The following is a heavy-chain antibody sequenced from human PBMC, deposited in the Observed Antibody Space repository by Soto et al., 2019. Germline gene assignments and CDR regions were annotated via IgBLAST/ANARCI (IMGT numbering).Heavy chain of an antibody. Sequence: QLQVQESGPGLVKPSETLSLMCTVSGGSITSSNYYWVWIRQSPAKGMEWLGSIHYGGATYYNPSLRGRLTISADTSRNQFSLRLTSVTAADAAVYYCAKPCDGIILTGVFDIWGHGTMVTVSS. CDR1: GGSITSSNYY. D-gene: IGHD3-9*01. J-gene: IGHJ3*02. CDR2: IHYGGAT. V-gene: IGHV4-39*01. CDR3: AKPCDGIILTGVFDI.